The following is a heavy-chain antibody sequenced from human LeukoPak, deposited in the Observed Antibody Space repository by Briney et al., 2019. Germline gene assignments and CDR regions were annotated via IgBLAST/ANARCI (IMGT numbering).Heavy chain of an antibody. Sequence: GGSLRLSCAASGFTFSSYDMHWVRQATGKGLEWVSAIGTAGDTYYPGSVKGRFTISRENAKNSLYLQMNSLRAGDTAVYYCARGGYYYDSSGYCDYGGQETLVTVP. CDR1: GFTFSSYD. D-gene: IGHD3-22*01. CDR2: IGTAGDT. V-gene: IGHV3-13*01. CDR3: ARGGYYYDSSGYCDY. J-gene: IGHJ4*02.